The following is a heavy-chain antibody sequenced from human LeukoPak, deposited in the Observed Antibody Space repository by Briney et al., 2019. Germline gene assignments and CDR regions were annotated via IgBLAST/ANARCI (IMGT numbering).Heavy chain of an antibody. D-gene: IGHD5-24*01. CDR3: VAGRDGYNFWGDLSPHY. Sequence: ASVKVSCKASGYTFTSYYMHWVRQAPGQGLEWMGIINPSGGSTTYAQKFQGRVTITRDMSTSTAYMELSSLRSEDTAVYYCVAGRDGYNFWGDLSPHYWGQGTLVTVSS. J-gene: IGHJ4*02. CDR2: INPSGGST. CDR1: GYTFTSYY. V-gene: IGHV1-46*01.